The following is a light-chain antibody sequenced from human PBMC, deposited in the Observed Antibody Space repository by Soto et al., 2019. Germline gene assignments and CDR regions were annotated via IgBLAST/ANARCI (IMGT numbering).Light chain of an antibody. J-gene: IGKJ4*01. Sequence: EIVLTQSPATLSLSPGERATLSCRASQSVSSYLAWYQQKPGQAPRLLIYDASNRATGIPARFSGSGSGTDFTLTISSLEPEDFAVYYCPQRTFGGGTKVEIK. CDR3: PQRT. V-gene: IGKV3-11*01. CDR2: DAS. CDR1: QSVSSY.